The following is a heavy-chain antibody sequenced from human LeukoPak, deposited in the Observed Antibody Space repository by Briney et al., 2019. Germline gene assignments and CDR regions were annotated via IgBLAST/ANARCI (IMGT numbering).Heavy chain of an antibody. J-gene: IGHJ1*01. Sequence: GGSLRLSCAASGFTFSNYDMNWVRQAPGKGLDWVSAIRAGGENTFYADSVKGRFTISRDNSKNMLYLQINSLRAEDTAVYYCVEDVVVIVAAKPGIWGQGTLVAVSS. V-gene: IGHV3-23*01. CDR1: GFTFSNYD. CDR2: IRAGGENT. D-gene: IGHD2-15*01. CDR3: VEDVVVIVAAKPGI.